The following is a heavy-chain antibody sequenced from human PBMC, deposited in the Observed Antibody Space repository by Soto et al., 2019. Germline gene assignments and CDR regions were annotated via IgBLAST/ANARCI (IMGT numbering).Heavy chain of an antibody. Sequence: GGSLRLSCAASGFTFSTYAMSWVRQAPGKGLEWVSGISATSNRTYYADSVKGRFTISRDNSKNTLFLQMNSLRVEDTAVYYCANRRQFYYDSSGYSPADSWGQGTLVTVSS. CDR2: ISATSNRT. V-gene: IGHV3-23*01. CDR3: ANRRQFYYDSSGYSPADS. CDR1: GFTFSTYA. D-gene: IGHD3-22*01. J-gene: IGHJ4*02.